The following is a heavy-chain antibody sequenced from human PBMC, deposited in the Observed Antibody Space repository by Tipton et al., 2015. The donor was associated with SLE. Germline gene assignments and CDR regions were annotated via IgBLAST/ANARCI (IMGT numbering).Heavy chain of an antibody. D-gene: IGHD6-13*01. CDR3: ARVYSSTWTHDAFDI. CDR2: ISPTYNDI. V-gene: IGHV3-21*01. Sequence: GSLRLSCAASGFTFSSYNMIWVRQAPGKGLEWVSSISPTYNDIFYADSVKGRFTISRDNAKNSLYLQMNSLRAEDTAVYCCARVYSSTWTHDAFDIWGQGTMVTVSS. J-gene: IGHJ3*02. CDR1: GFTFSSYN.